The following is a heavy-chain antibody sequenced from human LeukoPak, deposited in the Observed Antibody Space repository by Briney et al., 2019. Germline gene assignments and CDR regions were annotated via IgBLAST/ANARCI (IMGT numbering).Heavy chain of an antibody. V-gene: IGHV1-46*01. CDR3: ARAGGYSSSPFDY. CDR2: INPSGGSI. CDR1: GYTFTSYQ. D-gene: IGHD6-13*01. Sequence: ASVKVSCKASGYTFTSYQMHWVRQAPGQGLEWMGIINPSGGSIRNAQKFQGGVTMTRDTSTSTVYMELSSLRSEDTAVYYCARAGGYSSSPFDYWGQGTLVTVSS. J-gene: IGHJ4*02.